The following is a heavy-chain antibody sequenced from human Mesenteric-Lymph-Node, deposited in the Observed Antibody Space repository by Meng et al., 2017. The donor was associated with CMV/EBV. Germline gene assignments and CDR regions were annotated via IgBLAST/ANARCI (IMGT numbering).Heavy chain of an antibody. CDR3: ARDGDYYDSSGYNPFDY. Sequence: QLQLQESGPGLVKPSETLSLPCTVPGGSISSSSYYWGWIRQPPGKGLEWIGSIYYSGSTYYNPSLKSRVTISVDTSKNQFSLKLSSVTAADTAVYYCARDGDYYDSSGYNPFDYWGQGTLVTVSS. D-gene: IGHD3-22*01. V-gene: IGHV4-39*07. J-gene: IGHJ4*02. CDR1: GGSISSSSYY. CDR2: IYYSGST.